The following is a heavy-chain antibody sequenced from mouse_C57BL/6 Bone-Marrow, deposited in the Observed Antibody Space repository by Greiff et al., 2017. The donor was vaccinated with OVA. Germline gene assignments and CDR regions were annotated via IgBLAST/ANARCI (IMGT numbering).Heavy chain of an antibody. CDR3: TRYGYLFDY. Sequence: EVKLMESGGGLVKPGGSLKLSCAASGFTFSSYAMSWVRQTPEKRLEWVATISDGGSYTYYPDNVKGRFTISRDNAKNNLYLQMSSLKSEDTAMYYCTRYGYLFDYWGQGTTLTVSS. CDR1: GFTFSSYA. J-gene: IGHJ2*01. V-gene: IGHV5-4*03. D-gene: IGHD2-2*01. CDR2: ISDGGSYT.